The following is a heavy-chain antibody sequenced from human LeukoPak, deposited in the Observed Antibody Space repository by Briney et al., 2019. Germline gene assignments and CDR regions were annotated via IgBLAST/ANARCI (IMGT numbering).Heavy chain of an antibody. CDR3: AKKGSYSSGWYGGHHFDS. V-gene: IGHV3-23*01. D-gene: IGHD6-19*01. CDR1: GFTFSSYA. Sequence: GGSLRLSCEASGFTFSSYALSWVRQAPGKGLEWVAAIGGDSSTYYTGSVRGRFTISRDNSKNTVYLQMSSLRVEDTAVYYCAKKGSYSSGWYGGHHFDSWGQGTLVTVSS. J-gene: IGHJ4*01. CDR2: IGGDSST.